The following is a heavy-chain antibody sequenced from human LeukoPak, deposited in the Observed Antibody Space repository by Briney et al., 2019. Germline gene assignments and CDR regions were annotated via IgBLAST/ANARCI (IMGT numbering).Heavy chain of an antibody. J-gene: IGHJ4*02. D-gene: IGHD6-19*01. CDR1: GGSISSSSYY. CDR2: IYYSGST. CDR3: ARRGGVAGTHFDY. V-gene: IGHV4-39*01. Sequence: SSETLSLTCAVSGGSISSSSYYWGWIRQPPGKGLEWIGSIYYSGSTYYNPSLESRVTISVDTSKNQFSLKLSSVTAADTAVYYCARRGGVAGTHFDYWGQGTLVTVSS.